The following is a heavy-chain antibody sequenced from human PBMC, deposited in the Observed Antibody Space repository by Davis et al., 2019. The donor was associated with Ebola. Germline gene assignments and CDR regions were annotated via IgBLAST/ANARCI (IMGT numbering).Heavy chain of an antibody. CDR1: GFTFSSYA. CDR2: ISYDGSNK. D-gene: IGHD2-15*01. CDR3: ARDDIVVVVAATLYGMDV. Sequence: PGGSLRLSCAASGFTFSSYAMHWVRQAPGKGLEWVAVISYDGSNKYYADSVKGRFTISRDNSKNTLYLQMNSLRAEDTAVYYCARDDIVVVVAATLYGMDVWGQGTTVTVSS. J-gene: IGHJ6*02. V-gene: IGHV3-30-3*01.